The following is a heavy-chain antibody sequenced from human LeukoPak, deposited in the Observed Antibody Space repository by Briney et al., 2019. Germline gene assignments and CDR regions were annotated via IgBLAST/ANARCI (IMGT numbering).Heavy chain of an antibody. V-gene: IGHV3-48*04. J-gene: IGHJ6*03. D-gene: IGHD4-11*01. CDR2: ISNSSTTF. CDR3: ARTKTTVTTSLYYYYYYMDV. CDR1: GFTFSSYS. Sequence: GGYLRLSCAASGFTFSSYSMNWVRQAPGQGLEWFSYISNSSTTFYYADSVKGRFTISRDNAKNSLYLQMNSLRAEDTAAYYCARTKTTVTTSLYYYYYYMDVWGKGTTVTVSS.